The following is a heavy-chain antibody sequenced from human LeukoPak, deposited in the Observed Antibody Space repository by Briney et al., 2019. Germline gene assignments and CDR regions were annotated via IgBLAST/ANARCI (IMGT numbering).Heavy chain of an antibody. V-gene: IGHV3-21*01. CDR3: VGGDRRED. J-gene: IGHJ4*01. CDR1: GFIFSNYE. CDR2: IGSTSRDK. Sequence: PGGSLRLSCAASGFIFSNYEMNWVRQAPGKGLEWLSSIGSTSRDKYYADSVKGRFTISRDNADYSLYLQMNSLRAEDTAVYYCVGGDRREDWGHGTLVTVSS.